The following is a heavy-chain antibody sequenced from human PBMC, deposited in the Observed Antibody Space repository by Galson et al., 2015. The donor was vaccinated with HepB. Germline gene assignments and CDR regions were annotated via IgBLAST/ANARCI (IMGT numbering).Heavy chain of an antibody. D-gene: IGHD3-22*01. CDR1: GFTFSHYW. CDR3: ARDRVDFYDSSGYLDY. J-gene: IGHJ4*02. CDR2: IKQDGSEK. Sequence: SLRLSCAASGFTFSHYWMSWVRQAPGKGLEWVANIKQDGSEKYYVDSVKGRFTISRDNAKNSLYLQMNSLRAEDTAVYYCARDRVDFYDSSGYLDYWGQGTLVTVSS. V-gene: IGHV3-7*05.